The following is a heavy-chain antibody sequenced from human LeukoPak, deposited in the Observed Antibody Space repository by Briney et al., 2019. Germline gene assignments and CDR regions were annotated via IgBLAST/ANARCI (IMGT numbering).Heavy chain of an antibody. V-gene: IGHV3-23*01. CDR1: GFTFSSYA. D-gene: IGHD6-6*01. Sequence: GGSLRLSCAASGFTFSSYAMSWVRQAPGKGLEWVSTISGSGGSTYYADSVKGRFTISRDISKNTLFLQMNSLRADDTAVYYCAKAKYSSSSDLLDYWGQGTLVTASS. J-gene: IGHJ4*02. CDR3: AKAKYSSSSDLLDY. CDR2: ISGSGGST.